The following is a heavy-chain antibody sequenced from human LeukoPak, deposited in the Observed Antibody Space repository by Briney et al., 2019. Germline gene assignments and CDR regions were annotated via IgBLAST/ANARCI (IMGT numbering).Heavy chain of an antibody. CDR1: GFTFSSYW. V-gene: IGHV3-7*01. CDR3: ACARFSDYDSSGDFDY. J-gene: IGHJ4*02. Sequence: PGGSLRLSCAASGFTFSSYWMSWVRQAPGKGLEWVANIKQDGSEKYYVDSVKGRFTISRDNAKNSLYLQMNSLRAEDTAVYYCACARFSDYDSSGDFDYWGQGTLVTVSS. CDR2: IKQDGSEK. D-gene: IGHD3-22*01.